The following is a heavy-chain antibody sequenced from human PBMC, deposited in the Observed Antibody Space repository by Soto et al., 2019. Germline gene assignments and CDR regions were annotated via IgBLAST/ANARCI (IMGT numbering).Heavy chain of an antibody. CDR1: GGSISNYY. CDR3: ATSYGNPWYTY. CDR2: IYYTGYT. D-gene: IGHD6-13*01. Sequence: SETPSLTCTVSGGSISNYYCSWIRQPPEKGLEWIGYIYYTGYTNYNPSLKSRLTISVDRSKNQFTLQLTSVTVADTAIYYCATSYGNPWYTYWGQGTQVTVSS. V-gene: IGHV4-59*01. J-gene: IGHJ4*02.